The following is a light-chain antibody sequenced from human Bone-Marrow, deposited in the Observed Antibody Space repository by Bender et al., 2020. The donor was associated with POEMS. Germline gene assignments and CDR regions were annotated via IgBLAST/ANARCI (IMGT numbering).Light chain of an antibody. CDR2: ADD. V-gene: IGLV1-44*01. CDR1: SIGRNP. J-gene: IGLJ1*01. Sequence: QSVLTQPPSASGTPGQRVTISCSGGSIGRNPINWYQQLPGTAPRLVIYADDRSPSGVPNRFSASKSCSSASLAISGLQSEDAADYYCCSYAGTYTYVFGSGTEVTVL. CDR3: CSYAGTYTYV.